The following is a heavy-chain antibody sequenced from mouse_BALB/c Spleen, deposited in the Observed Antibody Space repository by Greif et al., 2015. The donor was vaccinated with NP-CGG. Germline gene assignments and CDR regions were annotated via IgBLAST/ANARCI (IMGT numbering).Heavy chain of an antibody. CDR3: ARWDGAY. Sequence: VMLVESGAELARPGASVKMSCKASGYTFTSYTMHWVKQRPGQGLEWIGYINPSSGYTNYNQKFKDEATLTADKSSSTAYMQLSSLTSEDSAVYYCARWDGAYWGQGTLVTVSA. J-gene: IGHJ3*01. D-gene: IGHD4-1*01. CDR2: INPSSGYT. V-gene: IGHV1-4*01. CDR1: GYTFTSYT.